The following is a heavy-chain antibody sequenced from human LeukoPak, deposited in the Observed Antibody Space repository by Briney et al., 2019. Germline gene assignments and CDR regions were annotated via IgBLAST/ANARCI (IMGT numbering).Heavy chain of an antibody. Sequence: PGGSLRLSCLASKFTFNNYAMTWVRQAPGKGLEWVSSISGSGDNMDYADSVKGRFTISRDNAKNSLYLQMNSLRAEDTAVYYCARVGSGSYPFDYWGQGTLVTVSS. CDR3: ARVGSGSYPFDY. CDR1: KFTFNNYA. V-gene: IGHV3-21*01. J-gene: IGHJ4*02. CDR2: ISGSGDNM. D-gene: IGHD3-10*01.